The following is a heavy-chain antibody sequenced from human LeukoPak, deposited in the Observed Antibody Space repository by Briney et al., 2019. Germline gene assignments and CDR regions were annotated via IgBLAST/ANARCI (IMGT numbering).Heavy chain of an antibody. CDR1: GDSISTSSSY. CDR2: IYYSGST. Sequence: SETLSLTCSVSGDSISTSSSYWGWIRQPPGKGLEWIGSIYYSGSTYYNTSLKSRVTISVDTSKNQFSLKLSSVTAADTAVYYCARRLRFLEWLLPHFDYWGQGTLVTVSS. V-gene: IGHV4-39*01. CDR3: ARRLRFLEWLLPHFDY. J-gene: IGHJ4*02. D-gene: IGHD3-3*01.